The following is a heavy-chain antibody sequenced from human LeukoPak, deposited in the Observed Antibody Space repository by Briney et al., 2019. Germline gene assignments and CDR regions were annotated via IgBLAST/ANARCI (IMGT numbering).Heavy chain of an antibody. Sequence: GGSLRLSCAASGFTVSSNYMSWVRQAPGKGLEWVSVIYSGGSTYYADSVKGRFTISRDNSKNTLYLQMNSLRAEDTAVYYCARGPSITMVRGVISYFDYWGQGTLVTVSS. J-gene: IGHJ4*02. V-gene: IGHV3-66*01. CDR3: ARGPSITMVRGVISYFDY. D-gene: IGHD3-10*01. CDR2: IYSGGST. CDR1: GFTVSSNY.